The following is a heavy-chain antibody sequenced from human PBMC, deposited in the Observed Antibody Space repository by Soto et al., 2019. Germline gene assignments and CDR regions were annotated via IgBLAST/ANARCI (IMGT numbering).Heavy chain of an antibody. D-gene: IGHD5-18*01. J-gene: IGHJ6*02. CDR1: GFTFSSYG. CDR2: ISYDGSNK. CDR3: AKDPLWLSSGYYGMDV. Sequence: GGSLRLSCAASGFTFSSYGMHWVRQAPGKGLEWVAVISYDGSNKYYADSVKGRFTISRDNSKNTLYLQMNSLRAEDTAVYYCAKDPLWLSSGYYGMDVWGQGTTVTVSS. V-gene: IGHV3-30*18.